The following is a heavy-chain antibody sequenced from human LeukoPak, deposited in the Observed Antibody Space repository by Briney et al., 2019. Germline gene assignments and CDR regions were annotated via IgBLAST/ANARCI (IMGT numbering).Heavy chain of an antibody. J-gene: IGHJ3*02. V-gene: IGHV3-23*01. D-gene: IGHD3-3*01. CDR3: AKDKYYDFWSGYSKGYAFDI. CDR2: ISGSGGST. Sequence: GGSLRLSCAASGFTFSSYGMHWVRQAPGKGLEWVSAISGSGGSTYYADSVKGRFTISRDNSKNTLYLQMNGLRAEDTAVYYCAKDKYYDFWSGYSKGYAFDIWGQGTMVTVSS. CDR1: GFTFSSYG.